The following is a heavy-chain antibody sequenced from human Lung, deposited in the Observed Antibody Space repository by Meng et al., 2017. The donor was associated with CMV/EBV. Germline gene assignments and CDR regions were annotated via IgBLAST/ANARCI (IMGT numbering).Heavy chain of an antibody. V-gene: IGHV3-30*02. CDR1: GFTFSTFG. CDR3: AKDMTTTYYYYGMDV. CDR2: IRDTGYSK. J-gene: IGHJ6*02. D-gene: IGHD4-11*01. Sequence: SCAASGFTFSTFGIHWVRQAPGKGPEWVAFIRDTGYSKYYADSVKGRFTISRDNSKNTLYLQMDSLRAEDTAVYYCAKDMTTTYYYYGMDVWVQGTXVTVSS.